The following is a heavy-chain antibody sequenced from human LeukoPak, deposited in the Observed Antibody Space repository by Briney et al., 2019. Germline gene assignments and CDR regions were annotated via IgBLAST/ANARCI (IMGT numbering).Heavy chain of an antibody. CDR1: GGTFSSYA. CDR2: IIPIFGTA. V-gene: IGHV1-69*05. D-gene: IGHD5-18*01. CDR3: ARGQGYNYAPFDY. J-gene: IGHJ4*02. Sequence: SVKVSSKASGGTFSSYAISWVRQAPGQGLEWMGGIIPIFGTANNAQKFQGRVTITTDESTSTAYMELSSLRSEDTAVYYCARGQGYNYAPFDYWGQGALVTVSS.